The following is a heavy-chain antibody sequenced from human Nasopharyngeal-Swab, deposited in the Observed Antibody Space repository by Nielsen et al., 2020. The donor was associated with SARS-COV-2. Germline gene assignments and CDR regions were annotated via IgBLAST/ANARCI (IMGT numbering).Heavy chain of an antibody. J-gene: IGHJ5*02. Sequence: GSLRLSWTVSGGSISSSSYYWGWIRQPPGKGLEWIGIIYYSGSTYYNPSLKSRVTISVDTSKNQFSLKLSSVTAADTAVYYCAGPYYDSSGYDAWFDPWGQGTLVTVSS. CDR2: IYYSGST. D-gene: IGHD3-22*01. V-gene: IGHV4-39*01. CDR1: GGSISSSSYY. CDR3: AGPYYDSSGYDAWFDP.